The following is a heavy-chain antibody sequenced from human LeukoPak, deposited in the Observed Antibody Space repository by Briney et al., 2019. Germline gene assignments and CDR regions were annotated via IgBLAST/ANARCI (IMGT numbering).Heavy chain of an antibody. CDR3: AKGEQLVHGYYYYYGMDV. CDR2: ISGSGGST. CDR1: GFTFSSYA. V-gene: IGHV3-23*01. Sequence: PGGSLRLSCAASGFTFSSYAMSWVRQAPGKGLEWASAISGSGGSTYYADSVKGRFTISRDNSKNTLYLQMNSLRAEDTAVYYCAKGEQLVHGYYYYYGMDVWGQGTTVTVSS. J-gene: IGHJ6*02. D-gene: IGHD6-13*01.